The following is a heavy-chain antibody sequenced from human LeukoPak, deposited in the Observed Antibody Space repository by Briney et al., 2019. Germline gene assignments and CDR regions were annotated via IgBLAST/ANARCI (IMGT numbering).Heavy chain of an antibody. V-gene: IGHV3-30*03. Sequence: GSLRLSCAASGFTFSSYGMHWVRQTPGKGLEWVTFISYDGSKTYFTDSVKGRFTISRDDSKSTLFLLMNSLRAEDTAVYYCARQHTNSWFFGFDFWGQGALVTVSS. CDR3: ARQHTNSWFFGFDF. J-gene: IGHJ4*02. D-gene: IGHD2/OR15-2a*01. CDR1: GFTFSSYG. CDR2: ISYDGSKT.